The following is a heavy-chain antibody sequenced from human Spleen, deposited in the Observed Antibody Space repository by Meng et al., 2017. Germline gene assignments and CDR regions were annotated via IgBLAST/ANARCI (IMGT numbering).Heavy chain of an antibody. CDR1: GDSISSGGYY. Sequence: SETLSLTCSVSGDSISSGGYYWSWVRQHAGKGLEWTGYIYYSGSTYYIPALKSLVIISLKLSSVTAADTAVYYCAREGPYYYDSSGYFVIDYWGQGTLVTVSS. CDR2: IYYSGST. V-gene: IGHV4-31*01. D-gene: IGHD3-22*01. J-gene: IGHJ4*02. CDR3: AREGPYYYDSSGYFVIDY.